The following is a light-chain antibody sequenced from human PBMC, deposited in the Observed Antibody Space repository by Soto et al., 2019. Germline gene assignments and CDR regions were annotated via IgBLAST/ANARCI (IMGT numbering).Light chain of an antibody. CDR2: DAS. CDR1: QSVSSAY. CDR3: QQYGTSPLT. V-gene: IGKV3-20*01. J-gene: IGKJ4*01. Sequence: VLTQSPGTLSLSPGERATLSCRASQSVSSAYLAWYQQKPGLAPRLLIYDASSRASGIPDKFSGSGSGTDFILTISRLEPEDFAVYYCQQYGTSPLTFGGGTKLEIK.